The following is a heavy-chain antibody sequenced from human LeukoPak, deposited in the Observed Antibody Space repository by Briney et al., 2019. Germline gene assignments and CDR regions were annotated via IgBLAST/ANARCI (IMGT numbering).Heavy chain of an antibody. Sequence: PGGSLRLSCAASGFTFSSYSMNWVRQAPGKGLEWVSSISSGSSYTYYADSVKGRFTISRDNAKNSLYLEMNSLRAEDTAVYYCARDGWYWGQGTLVTVSS. J-gene: IGHJ4*02. CDR3: ARDGWY. V-gene: IGHV3-21*01. D-gene: IGHD6-19*01. CDR2: ISSGSSYT. CDR1: GFTFSSYS.